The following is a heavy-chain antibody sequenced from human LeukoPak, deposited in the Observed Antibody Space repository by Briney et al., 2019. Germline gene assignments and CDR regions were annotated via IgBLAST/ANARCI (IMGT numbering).Heavy chain of an antibody. V-gene: IGHV3-53*01. CDR1: GFTVSSNY. CDR2: LLGGGST. D-gene: IGHD1-26*01. CDR3: ATGAMAGLDY. Sequence: GGSLRLSCVASGFTVSSNYMNWVRQAPGKGLEWVSVLLGGGSTNYADSVKGRFTISRDNSKNTLYFQMNSLRAEDTAVYYCATGAMAGLDYWGQGTLVTVSS. J-gene: IGHJ4*02.